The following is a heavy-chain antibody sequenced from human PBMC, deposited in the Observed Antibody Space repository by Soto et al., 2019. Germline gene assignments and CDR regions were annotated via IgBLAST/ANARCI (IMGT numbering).Heavy chain of an antibody. J-gene: IGHJ6*02. CDR2: IYHGGAT. CDR1: GGSIRGHYW. Sequence: SETLSLTCAVSGGSIRGHYWWSWVRQTPGKGLEWIGEIYHGGATYYNPSLKSRVTISTDESKNQLSLKLNSVTAADTAVYYCAHQTISYTLDVWGQGTTVTVSS. V-gene: IGHV4-4*02. CDR3: AHQTISYTLDV. D-gene: IGHD1-1*01.